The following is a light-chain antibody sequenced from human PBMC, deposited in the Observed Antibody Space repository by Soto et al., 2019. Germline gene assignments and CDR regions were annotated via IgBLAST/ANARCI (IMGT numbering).Light chain of an antibody. J-gene: IGLJ1*01. V-gene: IGLV2-14*01. CDR1: SSDVGGYNS. Sequence: QSVLTQPASVSGSPGQSITISCTGTSSDVGGYNSVSWYRQHPGKAPKLMIYEVSNRPSGVSDRFSGSKSGNTASLTISGLQAEDEADYYCSSYTSRSTYVXGSGTRSPS. CDR3: SSYTSRSTYV. CDR2: EVS.